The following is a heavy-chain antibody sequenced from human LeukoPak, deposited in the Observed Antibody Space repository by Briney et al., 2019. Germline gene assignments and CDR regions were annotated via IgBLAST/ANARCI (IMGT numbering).Heavy chain of an antibody. CDR3: ASGGSGVRRGSGSYYY. Sequence: PGGSLRLSCAASGFTFSSYGMHWVRQAPGKGLEWVAFIRYDGSNKYYADSVKGRFTISRDNAKNSLYLQMNSLRAEDTAVYYCASGGSGVRRGSGSYYYWGQGTLVTVSS. V-gene: IGHV3-30*02. CDR1: GFTFSSYG. J-gene: IGHJ4*02. CDR2: IRYDGSNK. D-gene: IGHD3-10*01.